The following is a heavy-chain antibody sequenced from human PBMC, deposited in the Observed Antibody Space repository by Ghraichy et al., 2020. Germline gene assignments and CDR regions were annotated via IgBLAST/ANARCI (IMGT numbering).Heavy chain of an antibody. CDR3: ARGNVDYSNGYYGMDV. CDR1: GGSISSYY. D-gene: IGHD4-11*01. Sequence: TLSLTCTVSGGSISSYYWSWIRQPPGKGLEWIGYIYYSGSTNYNPSLKSRVTISVDTSKNQFSLKLSSVTAADTAVYYCARGNVDYSNGYYGMDVWGQGTTVTVSS. CDR2: IYYSGST. V-gene: IGHV4-59*01. J-gene: IGHJ6*02.